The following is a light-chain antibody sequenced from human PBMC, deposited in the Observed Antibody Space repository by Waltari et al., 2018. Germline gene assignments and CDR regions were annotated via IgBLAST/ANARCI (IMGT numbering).Light chain of an antibody. CDR2: TNN. J-gene: IGLJ2*01. CDR3: GAWDDSLNAVV. V-gene: IGLV1-44*01. CDR1: SSNIGSKD. Sequence: QSVLTQPPSTSGTPGQKVTISCSGSSSNIGSKDVNCYQQPPGTAPRLLIYTNNQRPSGVPDRFSGSKSGTSASRAISGRQSEDEADYYCGAWDDSLNAVVFGGGTKLTVL.